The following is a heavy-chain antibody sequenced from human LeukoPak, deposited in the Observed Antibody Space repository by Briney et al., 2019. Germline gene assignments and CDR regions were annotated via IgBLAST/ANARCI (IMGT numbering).Heavy chain of an antibody. CDR2: IYYSGST. D-gene: IGHD3-10*01. CDR1: GGSISSSSYY. CDR3: GSPSYYYGSGTPPKPGYYYYGMDV. J-gene: IGHJ6*02. Sequence: PSETLSLTCTVSGGSISSSSYYWGWIRQPPGKGLEWIGSIYYSGSTYYNPSLKSRVTISVDTSKNQFSLKLSSVTAADTAVYYCGSPSYYYGSGTPPKPGYYYYGMDVWGQGTTVTVSS. V-gene: IGHV4-39*01.